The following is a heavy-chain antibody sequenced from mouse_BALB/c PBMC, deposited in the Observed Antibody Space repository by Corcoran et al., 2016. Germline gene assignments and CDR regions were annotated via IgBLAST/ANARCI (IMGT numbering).Heavy chain of an antibody. CDR2: ILPGSGST. Sequence: QVQLQQSGAELMKPGASVKISCKATGYTFSSYWIEWVKQRPGHGLEWIGEILPGSGSTNYNEKFKGKATFTADTSSNTAYMQLSSLTSEDSAVYYCARRKVRGAMDYWGQGTSVTVSS. J-gene: IGHJ4*01. D-gene: IGHD2-14*01. V-gene: IGHV1-9*01. CDR1: GYTFSSYW. CDR3: ARRKVRGAMDY.